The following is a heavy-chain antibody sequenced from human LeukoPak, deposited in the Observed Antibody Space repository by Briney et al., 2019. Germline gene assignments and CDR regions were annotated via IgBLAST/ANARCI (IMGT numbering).Heavy chain of an antibody. V-gene: IGHV3-21*01. CDR3: ASFRVAAWVDY. CDR2: ISSSSSYI. D-gene: IGHD6-6*01. J-gene: IGHJ4*02. CDR1: GFTFSSYS. Sequence: GGSLRLSCAASGFTFSSYSTNWVRQAPGKGLEWVSSISSSSSYIYYADSVKGRFTISRDNAKNSLYLQMNSLRAEDTAVYYCASFRVAAWVDYWGQGTLVTVSS.